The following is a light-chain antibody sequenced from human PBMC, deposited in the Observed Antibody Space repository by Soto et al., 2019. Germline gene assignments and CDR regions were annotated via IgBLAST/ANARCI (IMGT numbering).Light chain of an antibody. CDR1: QDIKNY. J-gene: IGKJ4*01. V-gene: IGKV1-33*01. CDR3: QQCDDFIT. Sequence: DIQMTQSPSSLSASVGDRVTITCQASQDIKNYLNWYQQKPGKARKLLIYEASNLETGVPSRFSGSGSWRTFTFSISSLQPEDIATYYCQQCDDFITFGGGTRIEIK. CDR2: EAS.